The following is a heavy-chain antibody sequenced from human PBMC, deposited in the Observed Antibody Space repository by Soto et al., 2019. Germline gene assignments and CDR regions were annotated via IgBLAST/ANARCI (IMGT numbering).Heavy chain of an antibody. J-gene: IGHJ4*02. Sequence: SETLSLTCTVSGGSISSYHWTWIRQSPGKGLEWIGYTSNSAPTIYNPSLKSRVTISADTSKNQFSLRMSSVTAADTAVYFCARQFRDVYNAVEYWGQGALVTVSS. CDR3: ARQFRDVYNAVEY. D-gene: IGHD1-1*01. V-gene: IGHV4-59*08. CDR1: GGSISSYH. CDR2: TSNSAPT.